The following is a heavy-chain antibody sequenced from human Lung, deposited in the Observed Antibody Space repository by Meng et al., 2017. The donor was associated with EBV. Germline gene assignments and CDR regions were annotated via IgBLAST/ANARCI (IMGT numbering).Heavy chain of an antibody. CDR2: IYHSGST. Sequence: QLPLKWSGSGLVTPSQSLSLTCVVYGGSISSGGYSWSWIRQPPGKGLEWIGYIYHSGSTYYNPSLKSRVTISVDRSKNQFSLKLSSVTAADTAVYYCARGITMVRGVPGHWFDPWGQGTLVTVSS. V-gene: IGHV4-30-2*01. CDR3: ARGITMVRGVPGHWFDP. J-gene: IGHJ5*02. D-gene: IGHD3-10*01. CDR1: GGSISSGGYS.